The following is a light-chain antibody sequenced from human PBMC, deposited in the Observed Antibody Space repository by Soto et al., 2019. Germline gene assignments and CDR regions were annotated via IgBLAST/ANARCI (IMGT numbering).Light chain of an antibody. CDR1: QSVSSS. V-gene: IGKV3-15*01. CDR3: QQYNNWPPLT. CDR2: DAS. Sequence: EIVMTQSPATLSVSPGDRATLSCRASQSVSSSLVWYQQIPGQAPRLLIYDASTRATGIPARFGGSGSGTEFTLTISSLQSEDFAVYYCQQYNNWPPLTFGGGTKVELK. J-gene: IGKJ4*01.